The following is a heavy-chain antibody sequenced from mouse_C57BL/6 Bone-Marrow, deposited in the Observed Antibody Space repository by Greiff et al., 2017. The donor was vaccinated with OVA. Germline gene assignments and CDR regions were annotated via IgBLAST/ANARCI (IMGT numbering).Heavy chain of an antibody. D-gene: IGHD1-1*01. V-gene: IGHV1-69*01. Sequence: QVQLKQPGAELVMPGASVKLSCKASGYTFTSYWMHWVKQRPGQGLEWIGEIDPSDSYTNYNQKCKGKSTLTVDKSSSTAYMQLSSLTSEDSAVYYCASAVVGYWGQGTTLTVSS. CDR1: GYTFTSYW. J-gene: IGHJ2*01. CDR2: IDPSDSYT. CDR3: ASAVVGY.